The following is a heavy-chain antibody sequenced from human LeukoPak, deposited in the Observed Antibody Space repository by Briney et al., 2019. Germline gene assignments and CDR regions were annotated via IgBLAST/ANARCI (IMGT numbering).Heavy chain of an antibody. CDR2: IIPIFGTA. V-gene: IGHV1-69*13. D-gene: IGHD4-23*01. Sequence: GASVKVSCKASGGTFSSYAISWVRQAPGQGLEWMGGIIPIFGTANYAQKFQGRVTITADESTSTAYMELSSLRSEDTAVYYCARHPTYGGAIDYWGQGTLVTVSS. J-gene: IGHJ4*02. CDR1: GGTFSSYA. CDR3: ARHPTYGGAIDY.